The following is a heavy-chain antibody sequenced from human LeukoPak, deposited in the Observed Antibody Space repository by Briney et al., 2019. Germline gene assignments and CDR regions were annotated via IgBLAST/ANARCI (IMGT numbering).Heavy chain of an antibody. CDR2: IANDGKDK. CDR1: GFTFSGYG. V-gene: IGHV3-30*18. CDR3: TKDRNRGPAAYDFDY. J-gene: IGHJ4*02. Sequence: GGSLRLSCAASGFTFSGYGMHWVRQAPGKGLEWLSVIANDGKDKKYTESVKGRFTISRDNSKNTLYLQMNSLRVDVTAVYYCTKDRNRGPAAYDFDYWGPGTLITVSS. D-gene: IGHD2-2*01.